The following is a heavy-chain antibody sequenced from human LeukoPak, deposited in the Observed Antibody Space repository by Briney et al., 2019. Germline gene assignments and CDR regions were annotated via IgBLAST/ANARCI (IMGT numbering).Heavy chain of an antibody. J-gene: IGHJ5*02. CDR3: ARGSGYHLVS. Sequence: GRSLRLSCAASGFTLSSYDMHWVRQAPGKGLEWVAVLSFDGSNENYAGSVRGRFTISRDNSKNTLYLQMNSLKIEDTAIYYCARGSGYHLVSWGQGTLVTVSS. CDR2: LSFDGSNE. D-gene: IGHD5-12*01. CDR1: GFTLSSYD. V-gene: IGHV3-30*19.